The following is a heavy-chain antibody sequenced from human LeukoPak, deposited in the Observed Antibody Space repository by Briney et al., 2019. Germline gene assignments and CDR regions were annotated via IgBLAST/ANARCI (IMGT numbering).Heavy chain of an antibody. D-gene: IGHD3-3*02. CDR3: TRGGSPLGWFDP. CDR2: ISGSNGDT. V-gene: IGHV1-18*01. J-gene: IGHJ5*02. CDR1: GFTFNKYG. Sequence: ASVKVSCKASGFTFNKYGITWVRQAPGQGLEWMGWISGSNGDTNYAQKFQDRVTVTTDTSTTTVYMELRSLTSDDTAIYYCTRGGSPLGWFDPWGQGTLVTVSP.